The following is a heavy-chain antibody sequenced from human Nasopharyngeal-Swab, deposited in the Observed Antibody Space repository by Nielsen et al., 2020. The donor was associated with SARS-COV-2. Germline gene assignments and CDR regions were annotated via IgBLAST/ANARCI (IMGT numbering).Heavy chain of an antibody. J-gene: IGHJ5*02. CDR3: ARMTPLAVAGGSWFDP. CDR1: GGSFSGYY. D-gene: IGHD6-19*01. Sequence: SETLSLTCAVYGGSFSGYYWSWIRQPPGKGLEWIGEINHSGSTNYNPSLKSRVTISVDTSKNQFSLKLSSVTAADTAVYYRARMTPLAVAGGSWFDPWGQGTLVTVSS. CDR2: INHSGST. V-gene: IGHV4-34*01.